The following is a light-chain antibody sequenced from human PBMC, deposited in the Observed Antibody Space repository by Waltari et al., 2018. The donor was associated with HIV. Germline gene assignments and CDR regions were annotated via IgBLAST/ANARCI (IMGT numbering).Light chain of an antibody. Sequence: QSALTQPASVSGSPGQSITISCTGTSSDVGGYTYVSWYQQHPGKAPKLMIYDVSNRPSGVSNRFSGSKSGNTASLTISGLQAEDEADYYCSSYTSSSTFFGGGTKLTVL. J-gene: IGLJ2*01. V-gene: IGLV2-14*03. CDR2: DVS. CDR3: SSYTSSSTF. CDR1: SSDVGGYTY.